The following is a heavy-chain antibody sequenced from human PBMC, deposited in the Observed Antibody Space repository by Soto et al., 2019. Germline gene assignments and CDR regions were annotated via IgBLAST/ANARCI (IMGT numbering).Heavy chain of an antibody. J-gene: IGHJ4*02. V-gene: IGHV3-11*06. CDR3: ARSGDNYNVLDY. Sequence: PGGSLHLSCEGSGVTFIDYYMSWIRQAPGRGLEWISYSSNSGTFTRYSDSVKGRFSISRDNTKNFLYLQMNSLRAEDTAVYYCARSGDNYNVLDYWGQGTPVTVSS. D-gene: IGHD3-10*02. CDR1: GVTFIDYY. CDR2: SSNSGTFT.